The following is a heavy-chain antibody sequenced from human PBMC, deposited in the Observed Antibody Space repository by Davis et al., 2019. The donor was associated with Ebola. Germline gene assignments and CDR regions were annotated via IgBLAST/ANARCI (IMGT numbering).Heavy chain of an antibody. D-gene: IGHD3-10*01. CDR1: GFTFSSYS. CDR3: ARESYYYGSGSSEYYGMDV. CDR2: ISSSSSYI. J-gene: IGHJ6*02. V-gene: IGHV3-21*01. Sequence: GESLKISCAASGFTFSSYSMNWVRQAPGKGLEWVSSISSSSSYIYYAYSVKGRFTISSGNAKNSLYLQMNSLRAEDTAVYYCARESYYYGSGSSEYYGMDVWGQGTTVTVSS.